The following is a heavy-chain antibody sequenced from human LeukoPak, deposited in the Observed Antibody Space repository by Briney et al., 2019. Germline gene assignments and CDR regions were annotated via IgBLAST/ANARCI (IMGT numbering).Heavy chain of an antibody. CDR1: GGSISSGEYY. D-gene: IGHD2-2*01. V-gene: IGHV4-61*02. CDR2: IYTSGST. Sequence: SQTLSLTCTVSGGSISSGEYYWSWIRQPAGKGLEWIGRIYTSGSTNYNPSLKSRVTMSVDTSKNQFSLKLSSVTAADTAVYYCARDRRCSSTSCYYGDAFDIWGQGTMVTVSS. CDR3: ARDRRCSSTSCYYGDAFDI. J-gene: IGHJ3*02.